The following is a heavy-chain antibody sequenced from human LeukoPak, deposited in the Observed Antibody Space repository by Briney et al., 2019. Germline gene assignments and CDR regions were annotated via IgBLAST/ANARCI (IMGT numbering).Heavy chain of an antibody. CDR1: GFTFSSYS. D-gene: IGHD4-23*01. Sequence: GGSLRLSCAASGFTFSSYSMNWVRQAPGKGLEWVSSISSGSSYIYYADAVKGRFTISRDNAKNSLYLQMNSLRAEDTAVYYCGRDKDYGDKRLLDYWGQGTLVIVSS. V-gene: IGHV3-21*01. J-gene: IGHJ4*02. CDR2: ISSGSSYI. CDR3: GRDKDYGDKRLLDY.